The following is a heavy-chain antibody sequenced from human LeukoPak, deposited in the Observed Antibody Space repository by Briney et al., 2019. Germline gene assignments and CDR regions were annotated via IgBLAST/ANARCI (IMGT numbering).Heavy chain of an antibody. CDR2: TYSSGST. CDR3: ARYGGAFDRFDY. V-gene: IGHV4-59*10. CDR1: AVSISNSY. Sequence: SENLSFNCTVSAVSISNSYWSWPRQPDGQELEWIGRTYSSGSTDYNPSLKSRVTMSIDTSNNQFSLRLTSVTAADTALYYCARYGGAFDRFDYWGQGTLVTVSS. D-gene: IGHD2/OR15-2a*01. J-gene: IGHJ4*02.